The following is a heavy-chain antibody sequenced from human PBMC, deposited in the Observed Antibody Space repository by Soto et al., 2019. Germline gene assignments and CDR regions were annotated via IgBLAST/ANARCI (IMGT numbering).Heavy chain of an antibody. CDR1: GGTFSSYA. CDR2: IIPIFGTA. Sequence: QVQLVQSGAEVKKPGSSVKVSCKASGGTFSSYAISWVRQAPGQGLEWMGGIIPIFGTANYAQKFQGRVTITADESXXTAYMDLSSLRSEDTAVYYCAGDDVDTAMPYGMDVWGQGTTVTVSS. V-gene: IGHV1-69*12. J-gene: IGHJ6*02. CDR3: AGDDVDTAMPYGMDV. D-gene: IGHD5-18*01.